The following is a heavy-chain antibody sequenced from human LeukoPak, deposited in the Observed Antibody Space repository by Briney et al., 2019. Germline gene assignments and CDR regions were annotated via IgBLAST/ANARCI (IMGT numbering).Heavy chain of an antibody. V-gene: IGHV4-61*08. CDR1: GGSISRSGYY. J-gene: IGHJ5*02. Sequence: SETLSLTCTVSGGSISRSGYYWSWIRQPPGKGLEWIGYIYYSGSTNYNPSLKSRVTISVDTSKNQFSLKLSSVTAADTAVYYCARAPGGIAAAGSGWFDPWGQGTLVTVSS. CDR2: IYYSGST. D-gene: IGHD6-13*01. CDR3: ARAPGGIAAAGSGWFDP.